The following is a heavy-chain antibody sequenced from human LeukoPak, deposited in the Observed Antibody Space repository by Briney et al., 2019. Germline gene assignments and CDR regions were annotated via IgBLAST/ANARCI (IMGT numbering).Heavy chain of an antibody. V-gene: IGHV4-39*01. D-gene: IGHD1-20*01. Sequence: ASETLSLTCTVSGGSISSSSYYWGWIRQPPVKGLEWIGSISYSGSTYYNPSLKSRVTIFVDTSKNQFSLKLSSVTAADTALYYCARRITGTTSDSFDYWGQGTLVTVSS. CDR2: ISYSGST. CDR1: GGSISSSSYY. J-gene: IGHJ4*02. CDR3: ARRITGTTSDSFDY.